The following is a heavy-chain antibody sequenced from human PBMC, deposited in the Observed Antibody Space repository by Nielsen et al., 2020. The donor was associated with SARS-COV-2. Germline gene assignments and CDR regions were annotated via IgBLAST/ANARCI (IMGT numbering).Heavy chain of an antibody. CDR2: ISSSSSYT. Sequence: GESLKISCVASGFTFSDYYMSWIRQAPGKGLEWVSYISSSSSYTNYADSVKGRFTISRDNAKNSLYLQMNSLRAEDTAVYYCARGVSSSWYYYYMDVWGKGTTVIVSS. V-gene: IGHV3-11*06. J-gene: IGHJ6*03. CDR1: GFTFSDYY. CDR3: ARGVSSSWYYYYMDV. D-gene: IGHD6-13*01.